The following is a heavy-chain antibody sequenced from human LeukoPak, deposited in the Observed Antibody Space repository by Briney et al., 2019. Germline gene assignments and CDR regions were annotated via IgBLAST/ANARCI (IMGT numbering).Heavy chain of an antibody. D-gene: IGHD1-26*01. CDR2: ISGSGGSA. J-gene: IGHJ4*02. V-gene: IGHV3-23*01. CDR3: AKDGVGATWLDFFGY. CDR1: GFTFSSYA. Sequence: GGSLRLSCAASGFTFSSYAMSWVRQAPGKGLEWVSAISGSGGSAYYADSVKGRFTISRDNSKNTVFLQMNSLRAEDTAVYYCAKDGVGATWLDFFGYWGQGALVTVSS.